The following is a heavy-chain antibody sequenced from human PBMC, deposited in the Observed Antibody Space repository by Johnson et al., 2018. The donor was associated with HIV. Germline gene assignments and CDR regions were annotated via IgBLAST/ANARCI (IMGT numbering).Heavy chain of an antibody. CDR1: GFTFSSYA. Sequence: QVQLVESWGGVVQPGRSLRLSCAASGFTFSSYAMHWVRQAPGKGLDWVAVISYDGSNKYYADSVKGRFTISRDNAKNSLYLQMNSLRAEDTALYYCARDGAGCSSTSWPDAFDIWGQGTMVTVSS. J-gene: IGHJ3*02. CDR2: ISYDGSNK. V-gene: IGHV3-30*04. D-gene: IGHD2-2*01. CDR3: ARDGAGCSSTSWPDAFDI.